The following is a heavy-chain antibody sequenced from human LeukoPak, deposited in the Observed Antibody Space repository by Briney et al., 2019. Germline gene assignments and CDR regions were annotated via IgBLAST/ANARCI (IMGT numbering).Heavy chain of an antibody. CDR2: MYDSGST. J-gene: IGHJ4*02. CDR3: ARHGGSYTFDF. V-gene: IGHV4-59*01. D-gene: IGHD1-26*01. Sequence: PSETLSLTCTVSGVSISSYYWSWIRQPPGKGLELIGYMYDSGSTNNNPSLKSRVTISVDTSKNQFSLRLSSVTAADTAVYYCARHGGSYTFDFWGQGVLVTVSS. CDR1: GVSISSYY.